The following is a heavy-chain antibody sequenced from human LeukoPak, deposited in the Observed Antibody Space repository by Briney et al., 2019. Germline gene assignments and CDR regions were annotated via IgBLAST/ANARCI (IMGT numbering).Heavy chain of an antibody. CDR1: GGSISSYY. CDR2: IYYSGST. Sequence: PSETLSLTCTVSGGSISSYYWSWIRQPPGKGLEWIGYIYYSGSTNYNPSLKSRVTISVDTSKNQFSLKLSSVTAADTAVYYCARDTGELLPFDYWGQGTLVTVSS. J-gene: IGHJ4*02. D-gene: IGHD1-26*01. CDR3: ARDTGELLPFDY. V-gene: IGHV4-59*01.